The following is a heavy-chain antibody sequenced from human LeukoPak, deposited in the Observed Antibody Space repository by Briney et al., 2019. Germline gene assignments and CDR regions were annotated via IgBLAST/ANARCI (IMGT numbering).Heavy chain of an antibody. D-gene: IGHD3-16*01. Sequence: PGGSLRLSCVASGFTFTDHPMNWVRQAPGKGLEWISYIGGDGIAFYADSVKGRFTASKDDARKSMYLQMNSLRAEDTAVYYCAKVHAGGYFDYWGQGTLVTVSP. CDR2: IGGDGIA. CDR3: AKVHAGGYFDY. J-gene: IGHJ4*02. V-gene: IGHV3-69-1*01. CDR1: GFTFTDHP.